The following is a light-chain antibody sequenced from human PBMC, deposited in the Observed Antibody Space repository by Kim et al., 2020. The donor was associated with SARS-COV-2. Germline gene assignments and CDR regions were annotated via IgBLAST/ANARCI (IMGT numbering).Light chain of an antibody. Sequence: SYELTQPPSVSVSPGKTARITCRGNNIGSNIVHRYQQKPGQAPVLVIYYDSDRPSGIPERCSGSNSGNTASLTFTRVEDGDEADYYCQVWDSSSDHPVFGGGTQLTVL. CDR3: QVWDSSSDHPV. J-gene: IGLJ3*02. V-gene: IGLV3-21*04. CDR1: NIGSNI. CDR2: YDS.